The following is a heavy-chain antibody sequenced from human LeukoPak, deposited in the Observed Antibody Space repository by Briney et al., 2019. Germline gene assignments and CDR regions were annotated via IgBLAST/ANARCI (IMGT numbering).Heavy chain of an antibody. V-gene: IGHV3-21*01. Sequence: GGSLRLSCAASGVTFSSYSMNWVRQAPGKGLEWVSSISSSSSYIYYADSVKGRFTISRDNAKNSLYLQMNSLRAEDTAVYYCARGVLQNYMDVWGKGTTVTVSS. J-gene: IGHJ6*03. CDR3: ARGVLQNYMDV. CDR1: GVTFSSYS. CDR2: ISSSSSYI. D-gene: IGHD3-10*01.